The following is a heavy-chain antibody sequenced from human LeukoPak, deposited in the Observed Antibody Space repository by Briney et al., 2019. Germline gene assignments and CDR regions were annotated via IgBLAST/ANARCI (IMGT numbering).Heavy chain of an antibody. Sequence: VASVKVSCKASGYTFTGYYMHWVRQAPGQGLEWMGRINPNSGNTGYAQKFQGRVTMTRNTSISTAYMELSSLRSEDTAVYYCARGRTEQQLVPDYWGQGTLVTVSS. CDR1: GYTFTGYY. CDR2: INPNSGNT. CDR3: ARGRTEQQLVPDY. J-gene: IGHJ4*02. V-gene: IGHV1-8*02. D-gene: IGHD6-13*01.